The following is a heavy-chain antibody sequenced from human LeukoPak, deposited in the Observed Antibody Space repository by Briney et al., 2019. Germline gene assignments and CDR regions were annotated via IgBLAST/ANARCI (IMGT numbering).Heavy chain of an antibody. Sequence: GESLKTSCKGSGYSFTNYWVGWVRQMPGKGLEWMGIIYPGDSDTRYSPSFQGQVTISADKSISTTYLQWSSLKASDTAMYYCARFRFSATYYFDYWGQGTLVTVSS. CDR3: ARFRFSATYYFDY. D-gene: IGHD5-12*01. J-gene: IGHJ4*02. CDR2: IYPGDSDT. V-gene: IGHV5-51*01. CDR1: GYSFTNYW.